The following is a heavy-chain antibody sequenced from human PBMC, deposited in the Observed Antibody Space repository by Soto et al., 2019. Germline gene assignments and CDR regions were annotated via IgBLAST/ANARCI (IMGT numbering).Heavy chain of an antibody. D-gene: IGHD6-13*01. V-gene: IGHV3-23*01. CDR3: AKARAAGTWSYYGMDV. CDR2: ISGSGGST. Sequence: EVQLLESGGGLVQPGGSLRLSCAASGFTFSSYAMSWVRQAPGKGLEWVSAISGSGGSTYYADSVKGRFTISRDNSKNTLSLQMNSLRAEDTAVYYCAKARAAGTWSYYGMDVWGQRPTVTVSS. J-gene: IGHJ6*02. CDR1: GFTFSSYA.